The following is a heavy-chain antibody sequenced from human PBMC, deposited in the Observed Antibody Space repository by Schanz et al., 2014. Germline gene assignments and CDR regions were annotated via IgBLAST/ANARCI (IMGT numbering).Heavy chain of an antibody. Sequence: EEQLVESGGGLVQPGGSLRLSCAASGFSFSTYWMSWVRQAPGKGLEWVANIKHDGSVKDYVDSVEGRFTISRDNAKRSLFLQMNSLRVEDTAVYYCVRERTNYGGNSYFFDHWGQGTLVTVSA. CDR3: VRERTNYGGNSYFFDH. D-gene: IGHD2-21*02. V-gene: IGHV3-7*01. J-gene: IGHJ4*02. CDR2: IKHDGSVK. CDR1: GFSFSTYW.